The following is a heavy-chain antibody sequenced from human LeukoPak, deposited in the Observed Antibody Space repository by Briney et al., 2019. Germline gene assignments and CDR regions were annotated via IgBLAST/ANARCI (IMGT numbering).Heavy chain of an antibody. Sequence: PGGSLRLSCAASGFTFDDYGMSWVRQAPGKGLEWVSGINWNGGSTGYADSVKGRFTISRDNAKNSLYLQRNSLRAEDTALYHCARDGYSSSWYGGYYYYYMDVWGKGTTVTISS. CDR3: ARDGYSSSWYGGYYYYYMDV. CDR2: INWNGGST. J-gene: IGHJ6*03. D-gene: IGHD6-13*01. CDR1: GFTFDDYG. V-gene: IGHV3-20*01.